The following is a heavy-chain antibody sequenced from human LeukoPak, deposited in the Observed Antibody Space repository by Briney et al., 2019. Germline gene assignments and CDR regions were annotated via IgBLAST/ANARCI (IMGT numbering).Heavy chain of an antibody. J-gene: IGHJ4*02. V-gene: IGHV3-7*01. CDR1: GFTFCSYW. Sequence: PGGSLRPSCEASGFTFCSYWMGWVRRAPGKGLEWVANISPDGSDTYYVDSVKGRFTISRDNAKKSMFLQMNSLRAEETTVYYCVRWGVEAGMDSWGQGTLVTVSS. CDR2: ISPDGSDT. D-gene: IGHD6-19*01. CDR3: VRWGVEAGMDS.